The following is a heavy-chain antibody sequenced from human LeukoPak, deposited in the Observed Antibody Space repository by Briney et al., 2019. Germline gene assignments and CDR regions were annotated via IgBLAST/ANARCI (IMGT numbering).Heavy chain of an antibody. CDR2: TYYRSKFYN. D-gene: IGHD6-19*01. Sequence: SQTLSLTCAISGDSVSSNSGAWNWTRQSPSRGLEWLGRTYYRSKFYNDYAPSVKSRITINPDTSKNQFSLQLNSVTPEDTAVYYCASGTHANGWSNWGQGTLVTVSS. V-gene: IGHV6-1*01. CDR3: ASGTHANGWSN. J-gene: IGHJ4*02. CDR1: GDSVSSNSGA.